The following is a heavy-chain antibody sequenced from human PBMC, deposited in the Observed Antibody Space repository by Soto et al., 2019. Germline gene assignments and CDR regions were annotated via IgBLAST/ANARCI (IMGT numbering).Heavy chain of an antibody. CDR1: GGSFSGYY. CDR2: INHSGST. V-gene: IGHV4-34*01. CDR3: ARGDIVVVPAAKLESNVFSY. D-gene: IGHD2-2*01. Sequence: QVQLQQWGAGLLKPSETLSLTCAVYGGSFSGYYWSWIRQPPGKGLEWIGEINHSGSTNYNPSLKGRVTISVDTSKNQFSLRLSSVTAADTAVYYCARGDIVVVPAAKLESNVFSYWGQGTLVTVSS. J-gene: IGHJ4*02.